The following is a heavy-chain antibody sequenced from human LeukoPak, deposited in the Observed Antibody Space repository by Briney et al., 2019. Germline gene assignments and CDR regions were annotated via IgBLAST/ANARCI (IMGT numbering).Heavy chain of an antibody. V-gene: IGHV3-15*01. CDR3: TAGSYYDFWSGYSPGDY. CDR1: GFTFSNAW. CDR2: IKSKTDGGTT. J-gene: IGHJ4*02. Sequence: GGSLRLSCAASGFTFSNAWMSWVRQAPGKGLEWVGRIKSKTDGGTTDYAAPVKGRFTISRDDSKNTLYLQMNSLKTEDTAVYYCTAGSYYDFWSGYSPGDYWGQGTLVTVSS. D-gene: IGHD3-3*01.